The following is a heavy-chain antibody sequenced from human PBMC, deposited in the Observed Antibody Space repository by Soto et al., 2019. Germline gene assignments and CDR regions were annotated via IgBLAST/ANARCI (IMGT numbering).Heavy chain of an antibody. CDR2: INHSGNT. D-gene: IGHD3-9*01. Sequence: SETLSLTCAVYGGAFSGYYWSWIRPPPGKGLEWIGEINHSGNTNYNPSLKSRVTISVDKSKNQFSLKLSSVTAADTAVYYCASQGLPYFDWSPTPLYYMDVWGKGTTVTVSS. V-gene: IGHV4-34*01. J-gene: IGHJ6*03. CDR3: ASQGLPYFDWSPTPLYYMDV. CDR1: GGAFSGYY.